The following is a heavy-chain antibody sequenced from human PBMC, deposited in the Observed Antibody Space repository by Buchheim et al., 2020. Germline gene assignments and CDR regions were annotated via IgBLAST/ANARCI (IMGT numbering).Heavy chain of an antibody. CDR1: GGSFSGYY. J-gene: IGHJ4*02. CDR3: ARGSSSWYDY. V-gene: IGHV4-34*01. D-gene: IGHD6-13*01. CDR2: INHRGST. Sequence: QVQLQQWGAGLLKPSETLSLTCAVYGGSFSGYYWSWIRQPPGKGLEWIGEINHRGSTNYNPSLKSRVTISVDKSKNQLSLWLSSVTAAETAVYYCARGSSSWYDYWGQGTL.